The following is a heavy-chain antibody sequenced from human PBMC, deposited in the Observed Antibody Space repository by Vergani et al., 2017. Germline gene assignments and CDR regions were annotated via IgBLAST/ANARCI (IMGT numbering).Heavy chain of an antibody. CDR1: GASINNDFYD. CDR3: ARDNKQLRPSAFAL. Sequence: QVQLQESGPGLVKPSQTLSLTCTVSGASINNDFYDWHWIRQPAGKGLEWIGRIYVRGITDYNSSLQSRVSMSVNPSKNQFSLTLTSVTAADTAVYYCARDNKQLRPSAFALWRQGTMVTVSS. J-gene: IGHJ3*01. CDR2: IYVRGIT. D-gene: IGHD4-23*01. V-gene: IGHV4-61*02.